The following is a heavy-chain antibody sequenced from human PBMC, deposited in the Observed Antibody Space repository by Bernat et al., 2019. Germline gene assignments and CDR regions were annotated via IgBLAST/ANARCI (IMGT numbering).Heavy chain of an antibody. J-gene: IGHJ5*02. CDR1: GFTFSSYA. CDR2: ISGSGGST. Sequence: EVQLLESGGGLVQPGGSLRLSCAASGFTFSSYAMSWVRQAPGKGLEWVSAISGSGGSTYDAECVKGRFTIARVKSMTTLYLQMNSVRAEETAVYYCAKSLLSVVVVAATWFDPWCQGTLVTVSS. V-gene: IGHV3-23*01. CDR3: AKSLLSVVVVAATWFDP. D-gene: IGHD2-15*01.